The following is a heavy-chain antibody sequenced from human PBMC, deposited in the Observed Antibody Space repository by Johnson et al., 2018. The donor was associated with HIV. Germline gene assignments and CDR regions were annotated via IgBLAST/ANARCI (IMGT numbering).Heavy chain of an antibody. CDR1: GFTFSDYY. Sequence: QVQLVESGGGLVKPGGSLRLSCAASGFTFSDYYMSWIRQAPGKGLEWVSYISSSGSTIYYADSVKGRFTLARDNAKNSLYQQMNSLRAEDTAVYYCARDPGHSGSYREAFDIWGQGTMVTVSS. J-gene: IGHJ3*02. CDR3: ARDPGHSGSYREAFDI. V-gene: IGHV3-11*04. D-gene: IGHD1-26*01. CDR2: ISSSGSTI.